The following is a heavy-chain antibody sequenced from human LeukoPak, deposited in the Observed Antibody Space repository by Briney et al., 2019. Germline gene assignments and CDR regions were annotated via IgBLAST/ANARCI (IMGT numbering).Heavy chain of an antibody. Sequence: SETLSLTCTVSGGSINSHYWSWIRQPAGQGLEWIGRIYSTGSTSYNPSLKSRVTMSVDTSNNQLSLKLSSVTAADTAWYYCARAYHYDTSGYYSGFDYWGQGTLVTVSS. J-gene: IGHJ4*02. D-gene: IGHD3-22*01. CDR2: IYSTGST. CDR3: ARAYHYDTSGYYSGFDY. CDR1: GGSINSHY. V-gene: IGHV4-4*07.